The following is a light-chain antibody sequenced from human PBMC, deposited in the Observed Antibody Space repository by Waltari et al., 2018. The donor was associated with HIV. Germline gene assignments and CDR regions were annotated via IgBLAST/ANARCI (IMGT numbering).Light chain of an antibody. V-gene: IGLV2-23*02. CDR1: SSDVGSYYL. CDR2: EVS. CDR3: CSYAGSSTFVV. J-gene: IGLJ2*01. Sequence: QSALTQPASVSGSPGQSITISCTGTSSDVGSYYLVPWYQQHPGKAPKLMIYEVSKRPSGVSNRFSGSKSGNTASLTISGLQAEYEADYYCCSYAGSSTFVVFGGGTKLTVL.